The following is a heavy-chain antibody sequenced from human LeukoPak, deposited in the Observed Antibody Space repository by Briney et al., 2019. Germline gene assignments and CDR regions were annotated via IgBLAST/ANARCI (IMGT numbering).Heavy chain of an antibody. CDR3: ARVELEGVTTFDY. CDR1: GGSISSSSYY. J-gene: IGHJ4*02. CDR2: IYYSGST. V-gene: IGHV4-39*07. Sequence: SETLSLTCTVSGGSISSSSYYWGWIRQPPGKGLEWIGSIYYSGSTYYNPSLKSRVTISVDPSKNQFSPKLSSGTAADTSVYYCARVELEGVTTFDYWGQGTLVTVSS. D-gene: IGHD1-26*01.